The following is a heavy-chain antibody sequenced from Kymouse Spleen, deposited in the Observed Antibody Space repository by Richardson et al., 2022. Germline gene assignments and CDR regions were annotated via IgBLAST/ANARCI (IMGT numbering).Heavy chain of an antibody. CDR2: INHSGST. J-gene: IGHJ5*02. Sequence: QVQLQQWGAGLLKPSETLSLTCAVYGGSFSGYYWSWIRQPPGKGLEWIGEINHSGSTNYNPSLKSRVTISVDTSKNQFSLKLSSVTAADTAVYYCARGPITIFGDNWFDPWGQGTLVTVSS. CDR3: ARGPITIFGDNWFDP. V-gene: IGHV4-34*01. D-gene: IGHD3-3*01. CDR1: GGSFSGYY.